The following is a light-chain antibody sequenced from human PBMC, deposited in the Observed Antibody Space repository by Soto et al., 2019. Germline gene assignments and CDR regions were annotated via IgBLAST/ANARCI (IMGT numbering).Light chain of an antibody. CDR2: DTS. Sequence: EIVLTQSPATLSLSPGERATLSCRASQSVSSYSAWYQQKPGQAPRLLIYDTSNRATGIPGRFSGSGSGTDFTLTISGLEPEDFAVYYCQQRSNWQYTFGLGTRLEIK. CDR3: QQRSNWQYT. CDR1: QSVSSY. J-gene: IGKJ2*01. V-gene: IGKV3-11*01.